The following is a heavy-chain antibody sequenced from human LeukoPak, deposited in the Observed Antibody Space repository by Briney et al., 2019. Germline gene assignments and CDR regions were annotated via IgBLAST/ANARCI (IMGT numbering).Heavy chain of an antibody. CDR2: IYYSGST. D-gene: IGHD3-22*01. V-gene: IGHV4-59*01. J-gene: IGHJ4*02. Sequence: SETLSLTCTVSGGSISSYYWSWIRQPPGKGLEWIGYIYYSGSTNYNPSLKSRVTISVDTSKNQFSLKLSSVTAADTAVYYCARDTSGSSINYYDSSGYFDYWGQGTLVTVSS. CDR1: GGSISSYY. CDR3: ARDTSGSSINYYDSSGYFDY.